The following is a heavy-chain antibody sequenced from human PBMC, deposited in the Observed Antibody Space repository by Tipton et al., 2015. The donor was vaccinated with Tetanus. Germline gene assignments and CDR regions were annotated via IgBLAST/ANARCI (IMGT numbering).Heavy chain of an antibody. J-gene: IGHJ4*02. CDR2: LDYSGNT. Sequence: TLSLTCSVSGGSLRSDDYQWNWIRQPPGKGLEWIGSLDYSGNTYYNSSLMSRVTISVDTSKNQFSLRLNSVTAVDTAVYYCAKSDRVTRTSWYFHDWGQGTLVTVSS. CDR1: GGSLRSDDYQ. V-gene: IGHV4-30-2*03. D-gene: IGHD2-2*01. CDR3: AKSDRVTRTSWYFHD.